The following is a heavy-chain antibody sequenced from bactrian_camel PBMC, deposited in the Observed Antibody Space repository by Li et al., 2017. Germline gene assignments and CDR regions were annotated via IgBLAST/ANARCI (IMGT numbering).Heavy chain of an antibody. J-gene: IGHJ6*01. CDR2: IDAENTA. CDR3: AAAPDPWECTIIWGYFAY. D-gene: IGHD3*01. V-gene: IGHV3S55*01. CDR1: GYTIRATCMSSC. Sequence: HVQLVESGGGSVQAGGSLRLSCAVSGYTIRATCMSSCMGWFRQAPGKEPEGVATIDAENTATYGKSVKGRFTISKDSSKNTLYLQMDSLTVEDTATYVCAAAPDPWECTIIWGYFAYWGKGTQVTVS.